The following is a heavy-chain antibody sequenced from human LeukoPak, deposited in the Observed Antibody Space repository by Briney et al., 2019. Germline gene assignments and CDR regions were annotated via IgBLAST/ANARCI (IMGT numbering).Heavy chain of an antibody. J-gene: IGHJ6*02. V-gene: IGHV3-23*01. CDR2: ISGSGGST. CDR3: ATRGSSMVTGYYYYGMDV. D-gene: IGHD5-18*01. CDR1: GFTFSIYA. Sequence: PGGSLRLSCAASGFTFSIYAMSWVRQAPGKGLEWVSAISGSGGSTYYADSVKGRFTISRDNSKNTLYLQMNSLRAEDTAVYYCATRGSSMVTGYYYYGMDVWGQGTTVTVSS.